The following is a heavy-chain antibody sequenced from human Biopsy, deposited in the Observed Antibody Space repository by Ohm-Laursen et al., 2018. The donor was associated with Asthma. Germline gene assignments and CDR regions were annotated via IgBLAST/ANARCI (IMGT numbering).Heavy chain of an antibody. V-gene: IGHV3-11*04. CDR3: AKERYYDFWSGYPI. CDR1: GFSFSDYY. J-gene: IGHJ3*02. Sequence: SLRLSCAASGFSFSDYYMMWIRQAPGKGLEWVAYISSRGSNLYYADSVKGRFTISRDNPKKSVYLQLNSLRAEDTAVYYCAKERYYDFWSGYPIWGQGTMVTVSS. CDR2: ISSRGSNL. D-gene: IGHD3-3*01.